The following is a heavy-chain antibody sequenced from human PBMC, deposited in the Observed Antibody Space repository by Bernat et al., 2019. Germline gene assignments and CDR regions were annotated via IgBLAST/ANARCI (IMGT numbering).Heavy chain of an antibody. J-gene: IGHJ6*03. CDR3: ARGTSTSAPYMDV. Sequence: EVQLLESGGGLVQPGGSLRLSCAASGFTFSSSAMSWVRQAPGKGLEWVSSISGSGGTTYYADSVKGRFTISRDNAKNSLYLQMNSLRAEDTAVYYCARGTSTSAPYMDVWGKGTTVTVSS. CDR1: GFTFSSSA. CDR2: ISGSGGTT. V-gene: IGHV3-23*01.